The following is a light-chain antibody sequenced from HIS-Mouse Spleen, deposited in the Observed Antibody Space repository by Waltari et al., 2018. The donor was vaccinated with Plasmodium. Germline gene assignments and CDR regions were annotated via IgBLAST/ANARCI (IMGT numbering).Light chain of an antibody. V-gene: IGLV3-1*01. CDR2: QDS. J-gene: IGLJ2*01. CDR3: QAWDSSTAWV. Sequence: SYELPQPPSVSVSPGQTASITCSGANLGDKYACWYQQKPGQSPVLVIYQDSKRPPGIPERFSGSNSGNTATLTISGTQAMDEADYYCQAWDSSTAWVFGGGTKLTVL. CDR1: NLGDKY.